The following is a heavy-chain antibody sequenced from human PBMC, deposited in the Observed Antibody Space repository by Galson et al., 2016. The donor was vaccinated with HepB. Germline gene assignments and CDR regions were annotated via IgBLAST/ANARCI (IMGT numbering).Heavy chain of an antibody. CDR2: ISYHGGNK. V-gene: IGHV3-30*18. Sequence: SLRLSCAAAGFSFRSYGMHWVRQAPGKGLEWVAVISYHGGNKYYADSVKGRFTISRDNSKNTLYLQMNSLRAEDTAVYYCAKGADISGGSMFDSWSQGTLVTVSS. J-gene: IGHJ4*02. CDR3: AKGADISGGSMFDS. D-gene: IGHD3-3*01. CDR1: GFSFRSYG.